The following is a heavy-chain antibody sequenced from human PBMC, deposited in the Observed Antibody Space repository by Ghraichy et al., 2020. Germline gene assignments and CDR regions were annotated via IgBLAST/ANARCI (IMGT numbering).Heavy chain of an antibody. Sequence: ASVKVSCKAYAYTFIGFYIHWVRQAPGQGLEYMGWINPGSGGTNYAQKFQGRVTMTRDTSITTAYMELNRLTYDDTAVYSCARDSSATPDLYYWGQGTLVTVAS. V-gene: IGHV1-2*02. CDR2: INPGSGGT. D-gene: IGHD2-15*01. J-gene: IGHJ4*02. CDR1: AYTFIGFY. CDR3: ARDSSATPDLYY.